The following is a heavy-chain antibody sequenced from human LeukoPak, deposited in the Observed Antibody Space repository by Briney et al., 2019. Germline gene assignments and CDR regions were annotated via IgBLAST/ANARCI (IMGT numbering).Heavy chain of an antibody. J-gene: IGHJ3*02. CDR1: GFTFSSYW. CDR2: IDIDGSGT. Sequence: GGSLRLSCAASGFTFSSYWMHWVRQAPGKGLVWVSHIDIDGSGTTYADSVKGRFTISRDNAKNTLYLQMNSLRAEDTAVYYCARGGDAFDIWGQGTMVTVSS. V-gene: IGHV3-74*01. CDR3: ARGGDAFDI.